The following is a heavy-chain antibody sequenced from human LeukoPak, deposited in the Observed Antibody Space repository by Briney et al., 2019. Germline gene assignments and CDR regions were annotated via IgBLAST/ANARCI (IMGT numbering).Heavy chain of an antibody. CDR3: ARMSLQQLAEFDY. CDR2: IYYSGST. V-gene: IGHV4-59*01. Sequence: SETLSLTCTVSGGSISSYYGSWIRQPPGKGLEWIGYIYYSGSTNYNPSLKSRVTISVDTSKNQFSLKLSSVTAADTAVYYCARMSLQQLAEFDYWGQGTLVTVSS. J-gene: IGHJ4*02. D-gene: IGHD6-13*01. CDR1: GGSISSYY.